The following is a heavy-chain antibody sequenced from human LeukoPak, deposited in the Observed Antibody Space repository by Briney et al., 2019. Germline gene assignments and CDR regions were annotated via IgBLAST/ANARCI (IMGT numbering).Heavy chain of an antibody. CDR3: ARDLEVRGVLYYFDY. CDR2: INPNSGGT. CDR1: GYSFTGYY. V-gene: IGHV1-2*02. J-gene: IGHJ4*02. D-gene: IGHD3-10*01. Sequence: ASVKVSCKPSGYSFTGYYMHWVRQAPGQGLEWMGWINPNSGGTNYAQKFQDRVTITRDTSISTAYMELSRLRSDDTAVYYCARDLEVRGVLYYFDYWGQGTLVTVSS.